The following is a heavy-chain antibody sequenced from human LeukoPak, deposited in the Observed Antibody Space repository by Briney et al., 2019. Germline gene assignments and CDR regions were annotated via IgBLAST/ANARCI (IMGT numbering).Heavy chain of an antibody. CDR3: TRDTDYGSATNYFDS. V-gene: IGHV3-43*01. CDR1: GFTFDGYA. CDR2: ISWEGDTT. J-gene: IGHJ4*02. D-gene: IGHD3-10*01. Sequence: PGGSLRLSCAASGFTFDGYAMHWVCQPPGKGLEWVALISWEGDTTYYADSVRGRFTISRDNSKNSLYLQINSLRTEDTAFYYCTRDTDYGSATNYFDSWGQGTLVSVSS.